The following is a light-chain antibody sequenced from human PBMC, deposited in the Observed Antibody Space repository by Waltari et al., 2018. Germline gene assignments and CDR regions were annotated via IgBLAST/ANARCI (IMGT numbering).Light chain of an antibody. Sequence: VMTQSPATLSVSPGERANLSGRASQILSNNLAWYQQKPGQAPRLLIYASSTRATGIPARFSGSGSGTEFTLTISSLQSEDFAVYYCQQYNNWPPLTFGGGTKVEIK. CDR2: ASS. V-gene: IGKV3-15*01. J-gene: IGKJ4*01. CDR1: QILSNN. CDR3: QQYNNWPPLT.